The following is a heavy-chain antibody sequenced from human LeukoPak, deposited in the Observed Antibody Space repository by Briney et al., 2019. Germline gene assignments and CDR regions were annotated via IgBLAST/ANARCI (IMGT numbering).Heavy chain of an antibody. Sequence: PGGSLRLSCAASGFTVSSNYMSWVRQAPGKGLEWVAFIRYDGSNKYYADSVKGRFTISRDNSKNTLYLQMNSLRAEDTAVYYCAKDYDILTGYYGFDYWGQGTLVTVSS. CDR1: GFTVSSNY. V-gene: IGHV3-30*02. CDR3: AKDYDILTGYYGFDY. CDR2: IRYDGSNK. D-gene: IGHD3-9*01. J-gene: IGHJ4*02.